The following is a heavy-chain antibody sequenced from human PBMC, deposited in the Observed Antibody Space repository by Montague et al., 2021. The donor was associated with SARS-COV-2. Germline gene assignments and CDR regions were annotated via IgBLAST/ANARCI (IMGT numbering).Heavy chain of an antibody. J-gene: IGHJ4*01. V-gene: IGHV3-7*01. CDR1: GFAFSSSW. D-gene: IGHD6-19*01. CDR3: ARDPNSSGGNMGSF. CDR2: TKYDGSEK. Sequence: SLRLSCAASGFAFSSSWMSWVRQSPGKGLEWVAITKYDGSEKYYVDSVKGRFTISRDNARRSVFLQMNSLRAEDTAVYFCARDPNSSGGNMGSFWGRGTLVSVSS.